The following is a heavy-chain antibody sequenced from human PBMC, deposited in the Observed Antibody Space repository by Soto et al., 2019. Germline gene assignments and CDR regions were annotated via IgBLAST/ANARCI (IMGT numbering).Heavy chain of an antibody. V-gene: IGHV1-18*04. CDR2: ISAYNGDT. D-gene: IGHD1-1*01. CDR1: GFTFINYG. CDR3: ARKGTGQPLDY. Sequence: ASVKVSCKASGFTFINYGFTWVLQAPGQGLEWMGWISAYNGDTHYAQKLQGRVTLTTDTSTSTAYMELRSLRSDDTAVYYCARKGTGQPLDYWGQGALVTVSS. J-gene: IGHJ4*02.